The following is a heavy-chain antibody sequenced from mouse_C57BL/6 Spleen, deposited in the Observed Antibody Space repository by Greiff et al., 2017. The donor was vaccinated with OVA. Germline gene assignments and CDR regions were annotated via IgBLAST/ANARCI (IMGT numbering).Heavy chain of an antibody. V-gene: IGHV5-6*01. CDR1: GFTFSSYG. J-gene: IGHJ2*01. D-gene: IGHD1-1*01. Sequence: EVQRVESGGDLVKPGGSLKLSCAASGFTFSSYGMSWVRQTPDKRLEWVATISSGGSYTYYPDSVKGRFTISRDNAKNTLYLQMSSLKSEDTAMYYCARQSSYLYFDYWGQGTTLTVSS. CDR2: ISSGGSYT. CDR3: ARQSSYLYFDY.